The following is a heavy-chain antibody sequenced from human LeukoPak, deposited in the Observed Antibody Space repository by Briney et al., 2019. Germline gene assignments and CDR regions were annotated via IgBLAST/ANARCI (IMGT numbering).Heavy chain of an antibody. CDR3: ASLVVPAANFDY. Sequence: GASLKVSCKASGYTFTGYYMHWVRQAPGQGHEWMGWINPNSGGTNYAQKFQGRVTMTRDTSISTAYMELSRLRSDDTAVYYCASLVVPAANFDYWGQGTLVTVSS. J-gene: IGHJ4*02. CDR1: GYTFTGYY. D-gene: IGHD2-2*01. V-gene: IGHV1-2*02. CDR2: INPNSGGT.